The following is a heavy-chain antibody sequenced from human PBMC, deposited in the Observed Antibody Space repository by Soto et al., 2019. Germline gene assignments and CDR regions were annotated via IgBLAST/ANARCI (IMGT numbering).Heavy chain of an antibody. Sequence: PSETLSLTCTVSGGSMSSNYWTWIRQSPGKGLEWIGYIYYTGSTKYNPSLKSRVTISLDTSMNQFSLRLTSVTSADTAVYYCARGGSYGDFFDYWGQGAQVTVSS. V-gene: IGHV4-59*01. CDR1: GGSMSSNY. CDR2: IYYTGST. J-gene: IGHJ4*02. CDR3: ARGGSYGDFFDY. D-gene: IGHD4-17*01.